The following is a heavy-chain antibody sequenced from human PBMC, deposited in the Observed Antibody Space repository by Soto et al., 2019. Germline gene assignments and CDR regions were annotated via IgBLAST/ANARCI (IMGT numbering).Heavy chain of an antibody. D-gene: IGHD6-19*01. Sequence: SLTXXVXGGSXSSYYWSXXRQPPGKGLEWIGYIYYSGSTNYNPSLKSRVTISVDTSKNQFSLKLSSVTAADTAVYYCAREGGSAVADYYGMDVWGQGTTVTVSS. CDR2: IYYSGST. CDR1: GGSXSSYY. V-gene: IGHV4-59*01. J-gene: IGHJ6*02. CDR3: AREGGSAVADYYGMDV.